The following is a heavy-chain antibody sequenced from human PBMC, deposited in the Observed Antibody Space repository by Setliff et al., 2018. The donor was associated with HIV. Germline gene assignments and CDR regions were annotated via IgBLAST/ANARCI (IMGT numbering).Heavy chain of an antibody. Sequence: AASVKVSCKASGYTLRRHGISWVRQAPGQGLEWMGWISAYNGNTNYAQKFRGRVTLTTDTSTSTAYMELRSLRSDDTAVYYCARDFTGGDGYNFWDYWGQGTLVTVSS. V-gene: IGHV1-18*01. J-gene: IGHJ4*02. D-gene: IGHD3-3*01. CDR1: GYTLRRHG. CDR3: ARDFTGGDGYNFWDY. CDR2: ISAYNGNT.